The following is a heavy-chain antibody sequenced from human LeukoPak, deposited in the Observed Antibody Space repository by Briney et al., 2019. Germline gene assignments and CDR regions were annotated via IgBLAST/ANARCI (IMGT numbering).Heavy chain of an antibody. Sequence: GGSLRLSCAASGFTFSRYAMSWVRQAPGKGLEWVAAISGSGGSTYYAESVKGRFTISRDNAKNTLYLQMNSLRAEDTAIYYCAKDPYGTRYFDYWGQGTLVTVSS. CDR2: ISGSGGST. CDR1: GFTFSRYA. D-gene: IGHD2-2*01. V-gene: IGHV3-23*01. J-gene: IGHJ4*02. CDR3: AKDPYGTRYFDY.